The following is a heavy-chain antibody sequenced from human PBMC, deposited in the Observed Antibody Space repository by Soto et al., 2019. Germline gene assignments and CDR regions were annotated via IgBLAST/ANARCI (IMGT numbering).Heavy chain of an antibody. CDR1: GGTFSSYA. V-gene: IGHV1-69*13. D-gene: IGHD5-12*01. CDR3: ARHHGPTTSENWFDP. Sequence: VKVSCKASGGTFSSYAISWVRQAPGQGLEWMGGIIPIFGTANYAQKFQGRVTMTTDTSTTTAYLELRSLRSDDTAVYYCARHHGPTTSENWFDPWGQGTLVTVSS. CDR2: IIPIFGTA. J-gene: IGHJ5*02.